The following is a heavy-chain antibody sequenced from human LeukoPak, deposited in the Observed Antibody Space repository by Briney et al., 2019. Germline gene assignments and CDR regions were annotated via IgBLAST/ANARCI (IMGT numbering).Heavy chain of an antibody. Sequence: PGGSLRLSCAASGFTFSSYAMHWVRQAPGKGLEWVAVISYDGSNKYYADSVKGRFTISRDNSKNTLYLQMNSLRAEDTAVYYCASSGQPYSSGWYGSIYYWGQGTLVTVSS. CDR2: ISYDGSNK. V-gene: IGHV3-30-3*01. CDR1: GFTFSSYA. CDR3: ASSGQPYSSGWYGSIYY. J-gene: IGHJ4*02. D-gene: IGHD6-19*01.